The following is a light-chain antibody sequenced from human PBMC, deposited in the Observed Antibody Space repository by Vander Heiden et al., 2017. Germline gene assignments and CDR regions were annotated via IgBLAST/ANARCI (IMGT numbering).Light chain of an antibody. V-gene: IGLV2-23*01. J-gene: IGLJ3*02. CDR2: EGS. Sequence: QSALTQPASGSGSPGQSITIHCTGSSSDVGGSNLDSWYQQHPGKAPKLMIYEGSKRPSGVSNRFSGSKSGNTASLTISGLQAEDEADYYCCSYAGNWVFGGGTKLTVL. CDR1: SSDVGGSNL. CDR3: CSYAGNWV.